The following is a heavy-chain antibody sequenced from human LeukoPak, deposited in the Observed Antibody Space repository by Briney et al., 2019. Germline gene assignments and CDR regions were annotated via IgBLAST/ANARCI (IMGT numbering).Heavy chain of an antibody. CDR2: INPSGGST. J-gene: IGHJ3*02. CDR1: GYTFTSYY. Sequence: ASVKVSCKASGYTFTSYYMHWVRQAPGQGLEWMGIINPSGGSTSYAQKFQGRVTMTRDTSTSTVYMELSSLRSEDTAVYYCAWLGSTGTTWDAFDIWGQGTMVTVSS. CDR3: AWLGSTGTTWDAFDI. D-gene: IGHD1-1*01. V-gene: IGHV1-46*01.